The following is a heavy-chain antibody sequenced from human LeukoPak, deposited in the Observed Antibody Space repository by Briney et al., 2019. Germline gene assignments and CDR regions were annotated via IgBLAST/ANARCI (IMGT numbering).Heavy chain of an antibody. D-gene: IGHD3-9*01. V-gene: IGHV3-7*01. CDR1: GFTFSTYW. CDR2: INQDGSEK. CDR3: ARDNSYDILSNFDS. Sequence: GGSLRLSCAASGFTFSTYWMSWVRQAPGKGLEWVANINQDGSEKYYVDSVKGRFTISRDNAKNSLSLQMNSLRAEDTAVYFCARDNSYDILSNFDSWGQGTLVTVSS. J-gene: IGHJ4*02.